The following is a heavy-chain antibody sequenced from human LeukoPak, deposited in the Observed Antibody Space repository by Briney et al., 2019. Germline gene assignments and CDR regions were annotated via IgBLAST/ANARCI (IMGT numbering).Heavy chain of an antibody. CDR1: GYTFTSYG. Sequence: ASVKVSCKASGYTFTSYGISWVRQAPGQGLEWMGWISAYNGNTNYAQKLQGRVTMTTDTSTSTAYMELRSLRSDDTAVYYCAAIPAAMPMIYFQHWGQGTLVTVSS. J-gene: IGHJ1*01. D-gene: IGHD2-2*01. V-gene: IGHV1-18*01. CDR2: ISAYNGNT. CDR3: AAIPAAMPMIYFQH.